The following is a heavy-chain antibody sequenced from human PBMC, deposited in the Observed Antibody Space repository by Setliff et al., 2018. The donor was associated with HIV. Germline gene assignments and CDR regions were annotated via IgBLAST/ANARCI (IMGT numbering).Heavy chain of an antibody. CDR1: GYSVTSDYY. J-gene: IGHJ4*02. V-gene: IGHV4-38-2*01. CDR2: VYYSGST. CDR3: AAWGPRYSYAPYFFDS. Sequence: SETLSLTCVVSGYSVTSDYYWGWIRQSPGKGLEWIGSVYYSGSTYHNPSLKSRITISIDTSKDHFSLHLTSVTAADTAVYYCAAWGPRYSYAPYFFDSWGQGTLVTVSS. D-gene: IGHD5-18*01.